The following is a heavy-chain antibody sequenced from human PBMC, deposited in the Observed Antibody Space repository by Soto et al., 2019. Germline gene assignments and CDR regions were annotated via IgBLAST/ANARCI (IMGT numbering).Heavy chain of an antibody. CDR1: VFSIRKYG. Sequence: WSLRLSCVVSVFSIRKYGMHWVRQAPGKGLEWVAVISHDGTNKRYADSVKGRFTISRDTSRNTLYLQMNFLRAEDTAVFYCAKDRLRAGGLVPIALDAFDTWGQGTVVTVSS. D-gene: IGHD6-19*01. J-gene: IGHJ3*02. CDR3: AKDRLRAGGLVPIALDAFDT. V-gene: IGHV3-30*18. CDR2: ISHDGTNK.